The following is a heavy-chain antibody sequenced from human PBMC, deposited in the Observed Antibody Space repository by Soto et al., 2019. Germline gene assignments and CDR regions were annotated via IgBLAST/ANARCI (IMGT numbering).Heavy chain of an antibody. CDR1: GFTFSSYW. Sequence: EVQLVESGGGLVQPGGSLRLSCAASGFTFSSYWMSWVRQAPGKGLEWVANIKQDGSEKYYVDSVKGRFTISRDNAKNSLYLQMNSLRAEDTAVYYCARALESRGYDFRSIYSWGQGTLVTVSS. V-gene: IGHV3-7*01. D-gene: IGHD5-12*01. CDR3: ARALESRGYDFRSIYS. J-gene: IGHJ4*02. CDR2: IKQDGSEK.